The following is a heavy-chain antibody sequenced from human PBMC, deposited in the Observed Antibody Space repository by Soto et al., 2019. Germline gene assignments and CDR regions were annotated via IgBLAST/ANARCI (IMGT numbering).Heavy chain of an antibody. D-gene: IGHD1-26*01. V-gene: IGHV4-39*01. J-gene: IGHJ4*02. CDR1: GGSISSSSYY. Sequence: SETLSLTCTVSGGSISSSSYYWGWIRQPPGKGLEWIGSIYYSGSTYYNPSLKSRVTISVDTSKNQFSLKLSSVTAADTAVYYCARQAQGELLDYWGQGTLVTVSS. CDR3: ARQAQGELLDY. CDR2: IYYSGST.